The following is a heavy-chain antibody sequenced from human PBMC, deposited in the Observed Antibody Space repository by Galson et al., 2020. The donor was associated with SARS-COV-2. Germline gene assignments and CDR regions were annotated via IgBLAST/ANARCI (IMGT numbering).Heavy chain of an antibody. CDR1: EFTFTNYA. D-gene: IGHD6-19*01. CDR2: ISGSGFNT. Sequence: GESLKISCEASEFTFTNYAMSWVRQAPGKGLEWVAAISGSGFNTYYADSVKGRFTISRDNSKDTLYLQMNSLRAEDTAIYYCAKDQWPTSVSYFDSWGQGTLVTVSS. CDR3: AKDQWPTSVSYFDS. V-gene: IGHV3-23*01. J-gene: IGHJ4*02.